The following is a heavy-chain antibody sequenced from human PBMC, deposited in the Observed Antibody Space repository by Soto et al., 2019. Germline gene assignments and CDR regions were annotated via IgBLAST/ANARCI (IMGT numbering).Heavy chain of an antibody. CDR2: ISQGGSS. CDR1: GGSLSGYY. J-gene: IGHJ6*02. CDR3: AGLTATVTVVDSYYYGMDV. V-gene: IGHV4-34*02. D-gene: IGHD6-13*01. Sequence: QVQLQQWGAGLLKPSETLSLTCAVYGGSLSGYYWSWVRQPPGEGLERIGHISQGGSSKSSPSPKSRVTISVGTSRNQFSLKLSSVTAADTAVYYCAGLTATVTVVDSYYYGMDVWGQGTTVTVSS.